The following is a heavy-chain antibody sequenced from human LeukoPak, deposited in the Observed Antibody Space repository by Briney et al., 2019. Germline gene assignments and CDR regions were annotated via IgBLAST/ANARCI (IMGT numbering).Heavy chain of an antibody. CDR1: GFTFSSYS. V-gene: IGHV3-21*01. CDR3: ARVNMEQLVQGPLVS. Sequence: PEGSLRLPCAASGFTFSSYSMNWVRQAPGKGLEWVSSISSSSSYIYYADSVEGRFTISRDNAKNSLYLQMNSLRAEDTAVYYCARVNMEQLVQGPLVSWGQGTLVTVSS. D-gene: IGHD6-6*01. J-gene: IGHJ4*02. CDR2: ISSSSSYI.